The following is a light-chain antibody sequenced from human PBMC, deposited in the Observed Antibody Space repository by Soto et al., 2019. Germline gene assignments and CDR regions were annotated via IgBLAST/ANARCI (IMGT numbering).Light chain of an antibody. CDR1: SSNIGAGYD. CDR2: ANN. Sequence: QSVLTQPPSVSGAPGQRVTISCTGSSSNIGAGYDVHWYQQLPGTAPKLLIYANNNRPSGVPGRFSGSKSGTSASLAITGLQPEDEADYYCQSHDSTVSGLQGVFGGGTKLTVL. J-gene: IGLJ3*02. V-gene: IGLV1-40*01. CDR3: QSHDSTVSGLQGV.